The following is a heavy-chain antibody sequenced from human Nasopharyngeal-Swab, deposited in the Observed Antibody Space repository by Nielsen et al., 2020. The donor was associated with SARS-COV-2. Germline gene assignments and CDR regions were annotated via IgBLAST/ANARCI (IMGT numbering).Heavy chain of an antibody. J-gene: IGHJ4*02. Sequence: WIRQPPGKGPEWVAVIYHDGSQEYVADSVEGRFTISRDNSENTLSLQMNSLRVEDTAVYYCAREEYSSGWYIDRWGQGTLVTVSS. CDR2: IYHDGSQE. V-gene: IGHV3-33*01. CDR3: AREEYSSGWYIDR. D-gene: IGHD6-19*01.